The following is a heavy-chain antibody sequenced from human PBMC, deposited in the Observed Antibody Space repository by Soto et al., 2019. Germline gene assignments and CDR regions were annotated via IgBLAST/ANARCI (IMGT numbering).Heavy chain of an antibody. J-gene: IGHJ4*02. Sequence: SGSCICNWNRQPPGKGLEWIGYIYYSGSTNYTPSLNSRVTISVDTSKNQFSLKLSSVTAADTAVYYCARAPNRRYSSGLFDYWGQGTLVTVSS. D-gene: IGHD6-19*01. CDR1: SGSCI. CDR2: IYYSGST. V-gene: IGHV4-61*01. CDR3: ARAPNRRYSSGLFDY.